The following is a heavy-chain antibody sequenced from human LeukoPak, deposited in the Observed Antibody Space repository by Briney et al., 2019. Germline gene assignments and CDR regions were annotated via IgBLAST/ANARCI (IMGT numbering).Heavy chain of an antibody. CDR2: ISSSSSII. CDR1: GFTFSSYS. J-gene: IGHJ4*02. D-gene: IGHD1-26*01. V-gene: IGHV3-48*04. CDR3: ARDRGGSYSAIDY. Sequence: HTGGSLRLSCAASGFTFSSYSMNWVRQAPGKGLEWVSFISSSSSIIYYADSVKGRFTISRDNAKNSLYLQMNSLRAEDTAVYYCARDRGGSYSAIDYWGQGTLVTVSS.